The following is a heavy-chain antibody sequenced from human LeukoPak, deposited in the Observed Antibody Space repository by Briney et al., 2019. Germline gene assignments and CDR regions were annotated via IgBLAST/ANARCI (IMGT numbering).Heavy chain of an antibody. CDR3: AHSKIVGATLGAFDI. CDR1: GFSLSTSGVG. V-gene: IGHV2-5*02. CDR2: IYWDDDK. Sequence: SGPTLVKPTQTLTLTCTFSGFSLSTSGVGVGWIRQPPGKALEWLALIYWDDDKRYSPSLKSRLTITKDTSKNQVVLTMTIMDPVDTATYYCAHSKIVGATLGAFDIWGQGTMVTVSS. D-gene: IGHD1-26*01. J-gene: IGHJ3*02.